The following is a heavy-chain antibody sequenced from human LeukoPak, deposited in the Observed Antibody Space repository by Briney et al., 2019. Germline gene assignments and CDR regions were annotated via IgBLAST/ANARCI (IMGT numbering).Heavy chain of an antibody. D-gene: IGHD6-13*01. J-gene: IGHJ4*02. CDR2: ISYDGSNK. V-gene: IGHV3-30*04. CDR1: GFTFSSYA. Sequence: GSSLRLSCAASGFTFSSYAMHWVRQAPGKGLEWVAVISYDGSNKYKADSVKGRFTISRDNSKNTLYLQMNSLRAEDTAVYYCARDLEYSSSWYRGIDYWGQGTLVTVSS. CDR3: ARDLEYSSSWYRGIDY.